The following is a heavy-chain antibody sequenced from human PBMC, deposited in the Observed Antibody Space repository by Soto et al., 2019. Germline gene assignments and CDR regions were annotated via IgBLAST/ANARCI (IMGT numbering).Heavy chain of an antibody. CDR2: TYYRSKWYN. CDR3: ARDQENSHQPTVTMDV. V-gene: IGHV6-1*01. CDR1: GDSVSSNSAA. Sequence: SQTLSLTCAISGDSVSSNSAAWNWIRQSPSRGLEWLGRTYYRSKWYNDYAVSVKSRITINPDTSKNQFSLQLNSVTPEDTAVYYCARDQENSHQPTVTMDVWGKGTTVTVSS. D-gene: IGHD3-16*02. J-gene: IGHJ6*04.